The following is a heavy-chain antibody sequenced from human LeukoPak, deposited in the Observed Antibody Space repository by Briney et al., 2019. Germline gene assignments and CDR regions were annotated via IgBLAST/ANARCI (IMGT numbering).Heavy chain of an antibody. J-gene: IGHJ6*02. D-gene: IGHD4-17*01. CDR1: GFTFTSSA. CDR3: AADSAYGRAYYYGMDV. Sequence: ASVKVSCKASGFTFTSSAMQWVRPARGQRLEWIGWIVVGSGNTNYAQKFQERVTITRDMSTSTAYMELSSLRSEDTAVYYCAADSAYGRAYYYGMDVWGQGATVTVSS. CDR2: IVVGSGNT. V-gene: IGHV1-58*02.